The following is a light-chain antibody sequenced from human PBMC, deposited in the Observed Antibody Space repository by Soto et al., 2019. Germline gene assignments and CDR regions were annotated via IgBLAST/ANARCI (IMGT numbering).Light chain of an antibody. CDR2: GAS. CDR3: QKHGSSST. CDR1: QSVSSTY. V-gene: IGKV3-20*01. J-gene: IGKJ4*01. Sequence: EIVLTQSPGTLSLSPGERAALSCRASQSVSSTYLAWYQQKPGQAPRLLIYGASSRATGIPDRFSGSGSGTDFTLTISRLEPEDFAVYYCQKHGSSSTFGGGTKVEIK.